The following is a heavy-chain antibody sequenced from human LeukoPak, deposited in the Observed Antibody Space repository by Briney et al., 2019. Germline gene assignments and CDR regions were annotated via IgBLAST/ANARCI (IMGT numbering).Heavy chain of an antibody. CDR2: IRYDGSNK. V-gene: IGHV3-30*02. J-gene: IGHJ3*02. D-gene: IGHD3-22*01. CDR3: AKGYYDSSGLGNDAFDI. CDR1: GFTFSSYG. Sequence: GGSLRLSCAASGFTFSSYGMHWVRQAPGKGLEWVAFIRYDGSNKYYADSVKGRFTISRDNSKDTLYLQMNSLRAEDTAVYYCAKGYYDSSGLGNDAFDIWGQGTMVTVSS.